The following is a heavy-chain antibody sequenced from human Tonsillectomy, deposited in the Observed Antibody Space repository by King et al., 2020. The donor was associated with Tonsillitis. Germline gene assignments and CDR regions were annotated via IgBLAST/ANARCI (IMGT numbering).Heavy chain of an antibody. J-gene: IGHJ6*02. CDR1: GYTFSSYD. CDR2: MNPNSGNT. V-gene: IGHV1-8*01. CDR3: GRFRRSWIKKQYYYYGMDV. D-gene: IGHD1-26*01. Sequence: VQLVQSGAEVKRPGASVKVSCKASGYTFSSYDVSWVRQATGQGLEWMGWMNPNSGNTGYAQKFQGRVTMTRNTSITTAYMVLSSLRSEDTAVSFCGRFRRSWIKKQYYYYGMDVWGQGTTVTVSS.